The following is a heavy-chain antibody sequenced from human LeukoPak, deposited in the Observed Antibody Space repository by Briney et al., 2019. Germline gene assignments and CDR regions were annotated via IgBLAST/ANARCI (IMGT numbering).Heavy chain of an antibody. CDR1: GSTFSTYG. D-gene: IGHD3-16*01. CDR2: IWPDGSYK. J-gene: IGHJ4*02. V-gene: IGHV3-33*01. Sequence: GGSLRLSWATSGSTFSTYGIHWVRQAPGKGLEWVAAIWPDGSYKYYADSVKGRFTISRDNSKNTVYLQMNTLRDEDTAVYYCARAVGPFDYWGQGTLVTVSS. CDR3: ARAVGPFDY.